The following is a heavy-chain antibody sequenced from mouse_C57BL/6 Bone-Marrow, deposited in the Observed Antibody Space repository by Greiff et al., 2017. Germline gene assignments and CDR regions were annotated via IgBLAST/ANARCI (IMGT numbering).Heavy chain of an antibody. V-gene: IGHV3-6*01. D-gene: IGHD2-2*01. CDR2: ISYDGSN. J-gene: IGHJ4*01. Sequence: ESGPGLVKPSQSLSLTCSVTGYSITSGYYWNWIRQFPGNKLEWMGYISYDGSNNYNPSLKNRISITRDTSKNQFFLKLNSVTTEDTATYYCARDHHRYGYGAMDYWGQGTSVTVSS. CDR3: ARDHHRYGYGAMDY. CDR1: GYSITSGYY.